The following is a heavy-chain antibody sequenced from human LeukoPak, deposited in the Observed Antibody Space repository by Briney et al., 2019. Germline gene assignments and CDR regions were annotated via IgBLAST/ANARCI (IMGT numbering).Heavy chain of an antibody. V-gene: IGHV3-23*01. D-gene: IGHD2-15*01. CDR3: AKDLGCGGGSCCDNRLD. J-gene: IGHJ4*02. Sequence: PGGSLRLSCAASGFTFSSYAMSWVRQAPGKGLEWVSAISGRGDSTYYADSMKGRFTISRDNSKNTLYLQMNSLRAEDTAVYYCAKDLGCGGGSCCDNRLDWGQGTLVTVSS. CDR2: ISGRGDST. CDR1: GFTFSSYA.